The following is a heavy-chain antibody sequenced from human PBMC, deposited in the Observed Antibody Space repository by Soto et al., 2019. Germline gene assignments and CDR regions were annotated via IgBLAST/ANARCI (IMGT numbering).Heavy chain of an antibody. V-gene: IGHV1-69*01. CDR2: IIPIFGTA. D-gene: IGHD6-13*01. Sequence: VQLVQSGAEVKQPGSSVKVSCKASGGTFSSYAISWVRQAPGQGLEWMGGIIPIFGTANYAQKFQGRVTITADESTSTAYMELSSLRSEDTAVYYCARGAVEQQLVRVNFDYWGQGTLVTVSS. CDR3: ARGAVEQQLVRVNFDY. J-gene: IGHJ4*02. CDR1: GGTFSSYA.